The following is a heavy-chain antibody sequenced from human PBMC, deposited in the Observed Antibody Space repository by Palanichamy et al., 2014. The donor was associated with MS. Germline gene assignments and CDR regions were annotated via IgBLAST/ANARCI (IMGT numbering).Heavy chain of an antibody. D-gene: IGHD2-15*01. J-gene: IGHJ5*02. CDR2: IFSAGST. CDR1: GGSITTDSFY. CDR3: VREYAATNWFDT. V-gene: IGHV4-61*02. Sequence: QVQLQESGPGLVEPSQTLSLTCTVSGGSITTDSFYWNWIRQPAGKGLEWIGRIFSAGSTNYNSSLRRRVTISGDKSKNQVSLTLTSVTAADTAVYYCVREYAATNWFDTWGQGTLVTVSS.